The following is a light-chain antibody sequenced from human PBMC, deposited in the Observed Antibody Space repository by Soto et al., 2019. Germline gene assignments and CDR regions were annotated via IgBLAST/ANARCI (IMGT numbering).Light chain of an antibody. J-gene: IGKJ1*01. CDR1: QSISSW. CDR3: QQYNRYWT. CDR2: KAT. Sequence: DIQMTQSPSTLSASVGDRVTITCRASQSISSWLAWYQQKPGKAPNLMIYKATSLESRAPSRFSGSGSGTAFTLTISSLQPYDFASYYYQQYNRYWTFGQGTKVEIK. V-gene: IGKV1-5*03.